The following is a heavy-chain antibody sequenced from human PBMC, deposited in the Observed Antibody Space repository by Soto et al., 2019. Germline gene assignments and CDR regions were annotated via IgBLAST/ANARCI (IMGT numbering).Heavy chain of an antibody. J-gene: IGHJ3*02. CDR2: ISASGGSK. D-gene: IGHD4-17*01. CDR1: GFTFSTYA. Sequence: EVQLLESGGGLEQPGGSLRLSCAASGFTFSTYAMSWVRQAPGAGLEWVSGISASGGSKYYADSVKGRFTISRDNSKNNLHLQMNRLRAENTALYYCAKDPNGDYVGAFDIWGPGTMVTVSS. CDR3: AKDPNGDYVGAFDI. V-gene: IGHV3-23*01.